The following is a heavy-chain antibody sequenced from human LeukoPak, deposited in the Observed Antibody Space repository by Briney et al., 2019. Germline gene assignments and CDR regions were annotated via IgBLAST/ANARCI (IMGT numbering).Heavy chain of an antibody. D-gene: IGHD6-19*01. J-gene: IGHJ6*02. CDR1: GNSFTSYW. Sequence: ESLKISCKGSGNSFTSYWIGWVRQMPGKGLEWMGIIYPGDSDTSYSPSFQGQVTISADKSISTAYLQWSSLKASDTAMYYCARLQAIKYSSGWVLYYYYGMDVWGQGTTVTVSS. CDR3: ARLQAIKYSSGWVLYYYYGMDV. V-gene: IGHV5-51*01. CDR2: IYPGDSDT.